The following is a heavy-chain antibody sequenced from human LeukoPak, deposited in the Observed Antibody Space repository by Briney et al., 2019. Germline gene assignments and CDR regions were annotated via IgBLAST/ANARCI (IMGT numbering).Heavy chain of an antibody. D-gene: IGHD6-13*01. CDR2: IYTSGST. V-gene: IGHV4-61*02. CDR3: ARGYSSSWAPFDY. CDR1: GGSISSGSYY. Sequence: SQTLSLTCTVSGGSISSGSYYWSWIRQPAGKGLEWIGRIYTSGSTNYNPSLKSRVTMSVDTSKNQFSLKLSSVTAADTAVYYCARGYSSSWAPFDYWGQGTLVTVSS. J-gene: IGHJ4*02.